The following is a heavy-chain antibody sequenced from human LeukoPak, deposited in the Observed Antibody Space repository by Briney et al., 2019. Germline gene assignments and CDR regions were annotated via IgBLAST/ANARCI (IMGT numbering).Heavy chain of an antibody. CDR3: AGSSGYYYLFDY. J-gene: IGHJ4*02. D-gene: IGHD3-22*01. V-gene: IGHV4-31*03. Sequence: SETLSLTCTVSGGSISSGGYYWSWIRQHPGKGLEWIEYIYYSGSTYYNPSLKSRVTISVDTSKNQFSLKLSSVTAADTAVYYCAGSSGYYYLFDYWGQGTLVTVSS. CDR1: GGSISSGGYY. CDR2: IYYSGST.